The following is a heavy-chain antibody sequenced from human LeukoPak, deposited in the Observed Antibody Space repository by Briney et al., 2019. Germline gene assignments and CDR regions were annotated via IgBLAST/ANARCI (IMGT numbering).Heavy chain of an antibody. CDR2: ISSSSSYI. Sequence: GGSLRLSCAASGFTFSSYSMNWVRQAPGKGLEWVSSISSSSSYIYYADSVKGRFTISRDNAKNSLYLQMNSLRAEDTAVYYGARYTNCGDSYGMDVWGQGTTVTVSS. D-gene: IGHD4-17*01. V-gene: IGHV3-21*01. CDR3: ARYTNCGDSYGMDV. CDR1: GFTFSSYS. J-gene: IGHJ6*02.